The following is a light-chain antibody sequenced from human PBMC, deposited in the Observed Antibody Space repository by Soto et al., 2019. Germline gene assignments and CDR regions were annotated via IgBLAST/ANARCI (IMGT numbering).Light chain of an antibody. CDR1: QSLSSN. Sequence: EIVVTQSLATLSVSPGERATLSCRPSQSLSSNLAWYQQKPGQAPRLLIYGASTRATGIPARFSGSGSGTEFTLTISSMQSADFAVYYCQWYKKWPHYTFGHGPKVDI. V-gene: IGKV3-15*01. CDR2: GAS. CDR3: QWYKKWPHYT. J-gene: IGKJ2*01.